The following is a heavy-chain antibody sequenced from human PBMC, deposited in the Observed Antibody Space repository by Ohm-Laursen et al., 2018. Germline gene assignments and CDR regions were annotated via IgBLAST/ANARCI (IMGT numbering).Heavy chain of an antibody. CDR2: IYYSGST. D-gene: IGHD6-19*01. CDR1: GGSISSYY. V-gene: IGHV4-59*01. CDR3: ARGGYSSGWLIDY. J-gene: IGHJ4*02. Sequence: TLSLTCSVSGGSISSYYWSWIRQPPGKGLEWIGYIYYSGSTNYNPSLKSRVTISVDTSTNQFSLKLSSVTAADTAVYYCARGGYSSGWLIDYWGQGTLVAVSS.